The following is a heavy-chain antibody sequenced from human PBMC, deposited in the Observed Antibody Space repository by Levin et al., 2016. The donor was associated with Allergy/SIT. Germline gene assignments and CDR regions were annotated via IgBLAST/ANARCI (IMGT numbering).Heavy chain of an antibody. CDR2: INWNGGST. J-gene: IGHJ6*02. D-gene: IGHD1-20*01. Sequence: GGSLRLSCAASGFTFDDYGMSWVRQAPGKGLEWVSGINWNGGSTGYADSVKGRFTIPRDNAKNSLYLQMNSLRAEDTAVYYCARGDPTGLYNWNLYYYYGMDVWGQGTTVTVSS. V-gene: IGHV3-20*04. CDR3: ARGDPTGLYNWNLYYYYGMDV. CDR1: GFTFDDYG.